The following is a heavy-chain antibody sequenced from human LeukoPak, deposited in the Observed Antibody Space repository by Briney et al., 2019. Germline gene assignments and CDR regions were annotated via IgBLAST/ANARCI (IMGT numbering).Heavy chain of an antibody. CDR1: GFTFSSYG. D-gene: IGHD5-12*01. CDR3: ARGNKVATIEFDH. Sequence: PGGSLRLSCAASGFTFSSYGMHWVRQAPGKGLEWVAVIWYDGSNKYYADSVKGRFTISRDNSKNTLYLQMNSLRAEDTAVYYCARGNKVATIEFDHRGQGTLVTVSS. J-gene: IGHJ4*02. CDR2: IWYDGSNK. V-gene: IGHV3-33*01.